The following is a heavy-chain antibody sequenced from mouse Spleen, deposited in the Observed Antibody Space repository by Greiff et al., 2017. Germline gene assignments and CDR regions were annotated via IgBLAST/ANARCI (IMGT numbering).Heavy chain of an antibody. Sequence: QVHVKQPGAELVKPGASVKMSCKASGYTFTSYWITWVKQRPGQGLEWIGDIYPGSGSTNYNEKFKSKATLTVDTSSSTAYMQLSSLTSEDSAVYYCARGGNWDGLYWGQGTTLTVSS. CDR3: ARGGNWDGLY. D-gene: IGHD4-1*01. V-gene: IGHV1-55*01. J-gene: IGHJ2*01. CDR1: GYTFTSYW. CDR2: IYPGSGST.